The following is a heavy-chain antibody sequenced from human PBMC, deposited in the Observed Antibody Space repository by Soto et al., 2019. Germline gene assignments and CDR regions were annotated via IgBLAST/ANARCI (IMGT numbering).Heavy chain of an antibody. CDR2: IYWDDDK. Sequence: QITLKESGPTLVKPTQTLTLTCTFSGFSLSTSGVGVGWIRQPPGKALEWLALIYWDDDKRYSPSLKSRLTITKDTSKNQVVLTMTNMDPVDTATYYCTHLETYYDILPGNLTPYFDLWGRGTLVTVSS. CDR3: THLETYYDILPGNLTPYFDL. J-gene: IGHJ2*01. CDR1: GFSLSTSGVG. D-gene: IGHD3-9*01. V-gene: IGHV2-5*02.